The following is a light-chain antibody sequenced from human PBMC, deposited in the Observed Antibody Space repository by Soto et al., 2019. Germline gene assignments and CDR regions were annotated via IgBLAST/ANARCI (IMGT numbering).Light chain of an antibody. V-gene: IGLV1-47*02. CDR2: SHN. Sequence: QSVLTQASSASGTPGQRVTISCSGSSSNIGSNYVYWYQQLPGTAPKLLIDSHNQRPSGVPDRFSGSKSGTSASLAISGLRSEDEADYYCAAWDDSLSGYVFGSGTKVTVL. CDR1: SSNIGSNY. J-gene: IGLJ1*01. CDR3: AAWDDSLSGYV.